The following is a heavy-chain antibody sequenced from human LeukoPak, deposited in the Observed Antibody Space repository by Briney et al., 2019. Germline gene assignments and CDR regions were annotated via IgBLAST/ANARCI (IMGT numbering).Heavy chain of an antibody. V-gene: IGHV3-9*01. Sequence: GGSLRLSCAASGFTFDDYAMHWVRQAPGKGLEWVSGISWNSGSIGYADSVKGRFTISRDNSKNTLYLQMNSLRAEDTAVYYCAKTRSALNHFDYWGQGTLVTVSS. CDR2: ISWNSGSI. J-gene: IGHJ4*02. CDR1: GFTFDDYA. CDR3: AKTRSALNHFDY.